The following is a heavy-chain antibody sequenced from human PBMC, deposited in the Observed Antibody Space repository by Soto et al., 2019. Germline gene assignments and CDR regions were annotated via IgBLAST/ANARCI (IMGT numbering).Heavy chain of an antibody. V-gene: IGHV4-34*01. Sequence: QVQLQQWGAGLLKPSETLSLTCAVYGGSFSGYYWSWIRQPPGKGLEWIGEINHSGSTNYNPSLKSRVTISVDTSKNQFSLKLSSVTAADTAVYYCARRRGNYYMDVWGKGTTVTVSS. CDR1: GGSFSGYY. J-gene: IGHJ6*03. CDR2: INHSGST. CDR3: ARRRGNYYMDV.